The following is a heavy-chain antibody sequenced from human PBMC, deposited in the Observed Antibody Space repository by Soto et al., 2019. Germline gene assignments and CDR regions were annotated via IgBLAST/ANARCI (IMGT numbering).Heavy chain of an antibody. Sequence: PSETLSLTCVVSGGSLSDYFWSWIRQPPGMALEWIGEINHLGSINYNPSLKSRVTMSVDTSKNQFSLTLNSVTAADTATYYCARGGISHWAYFYYMDVSYRATTVAVSS. J-gene: IGHJ6*03. CDR3: ARGGISHWAYFYYMDV. CDR1: GGSLSDYF. D-gene: IGHD2-21*01. V-gene: IGHV4-34*01. CDR2: INHLGSI.